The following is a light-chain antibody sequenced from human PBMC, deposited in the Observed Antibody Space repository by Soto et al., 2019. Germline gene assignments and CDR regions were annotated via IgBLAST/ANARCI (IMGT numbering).Light chain of an antibody. Sequence: EVVLTQSPATLSLSPGETATLSCRASRSVSIYLAWYQQKPGQAPRLLIYDATDRATGVPARFSGSGSGTDFTLTISSLAHEDCVVYYWQQRSYWWTFGQGTKVEIK. CDR3: QQRSYWWT. CDR2: DAT. CDR1: RSVSIY. V-gene: IGKV3-11*01. J-gene: IGKJ1*01.